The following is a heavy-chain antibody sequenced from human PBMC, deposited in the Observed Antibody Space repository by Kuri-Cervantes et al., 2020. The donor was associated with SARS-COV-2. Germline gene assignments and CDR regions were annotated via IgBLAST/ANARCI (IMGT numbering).Heavy chain of an antibody. Sequence: GSLRLSCTVSGYSISSGYYWGWIRQPPGKGLEWIGSIYHSGSTYYNPSLKSRVTISVDTSKNQFSLKLSSVTAADTAVYYCARGGNSGSYSLDYWGQGTLVTVSS. CDR3: ARGGNSGSYSLDY. J-gene: IGHJ4*02. V-gene: IGHV4-38-2*02. CDR2: IYHSGST. CDR1: GYSISSGYY. D-gene: IGHD1-26*01.